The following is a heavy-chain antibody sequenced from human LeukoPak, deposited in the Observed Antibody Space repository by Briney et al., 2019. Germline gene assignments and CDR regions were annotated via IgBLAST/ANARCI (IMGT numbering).Heavy chain of an antibody. J-gene: IGHJ5*02. Sequence: PGGSLRLSCAASGFTLSSYAMHWVRQAPGKGLEWVAVISYDGSNKYYADSVKGRFTISRDNSKNTLYLQMNSLRAEDTAVYYCARDPATWIQLWFGWFDPWGQGTLVTVSS. CDR1: GFTLSSYA. D-gene: IGHD5-18*01. V-gene: IGHV3-30-3*01. CDR2: ISYDGSNK. CDR3: ARDPATWIQLWFGWFDP.